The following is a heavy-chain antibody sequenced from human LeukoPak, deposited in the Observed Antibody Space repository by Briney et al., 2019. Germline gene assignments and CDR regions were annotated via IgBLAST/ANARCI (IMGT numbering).Heavy chain of an antibody. D-gene: IGHD3-16*02. Sequence: ASVKVSCKASGYTFTSYGISWVRQAPGQGLEWMGWISAYNGNTNYAQKLQGRVTMTTDTSTSTAYMELRSLRSDDTAVYYCARDRPMITFGGVIVPDYWGQGTPVTVSS. J-gene: IGHJ4*02. CDR2: ISAYNGNT. CDR1: GYTFTSYG. CDR3: ARDRPMITFGGVIVPDY. V-gene: IGHV1-18*01.